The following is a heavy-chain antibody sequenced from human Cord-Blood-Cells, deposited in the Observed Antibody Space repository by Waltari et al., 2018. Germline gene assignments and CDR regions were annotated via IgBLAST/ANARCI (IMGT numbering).Heavy chain of an antibody. D-gene: IGHD1-26*01. V-gene: IGHV1-69*01. CDR2: IIPIFGTA. Sequence: QVQLVQSGAEVKKPGSSVKVSCKASGGTFRRSAISWVRHAPGQGLEWMGGIIPIFGTANYAQKFQGRVTITADESTSTAYMELSSLRSEDTAVYYCARERMYSGSYDAFDIWGQGTMVTVSS. CDR1: GGTFRRSA. J-gene: IGHJ3*02. CDR3: ARERMYSGSYDAFDI.